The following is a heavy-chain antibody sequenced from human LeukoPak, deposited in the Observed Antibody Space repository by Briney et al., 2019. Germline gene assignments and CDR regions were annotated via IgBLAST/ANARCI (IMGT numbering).Heavy chain of an antibody. Sequence: ASVKVSCKASGYTFTSYGISWVRQAPGQGLEWMGWISAYNGNTNYAQKLQGRVTMTTDTSTSTAYMELRSLRSEDTAVYYCARGPLWFGDFPNFDYWGQGTLVTVSS. CDR1: GYTFTSYG. D-gene: IGHD3-10*01. CDR2: ISAYNGNT. J-gene: IGHJ4*02. V-gene: IGHV1-18*01. CDR3: ARGPLWFGDFPNFDY.